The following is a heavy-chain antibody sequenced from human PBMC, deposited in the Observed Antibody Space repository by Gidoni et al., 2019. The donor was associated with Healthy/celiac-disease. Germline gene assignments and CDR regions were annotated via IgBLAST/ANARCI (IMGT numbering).Heavy chain of an antibody. J-gene: IGHJ5*02. V-gene: IGHV4-34*01. CDR2: INHSGST. CDR1: GGSFSGYY. Sequence: QVQLQQWGAGLLKPSETLSLTCAVYGGSFSGYYWSWIRQPPGKGLEWIGEINHSGSTNYNPSLKGRGTMSVDTAKNQFSLKLSSVTAADTAVYYCASGALSQYDRWFNPWGQGTLVTVSS. D-gene: IGHD3-16*01. CDR3: ASGALSQYDRWFNP.